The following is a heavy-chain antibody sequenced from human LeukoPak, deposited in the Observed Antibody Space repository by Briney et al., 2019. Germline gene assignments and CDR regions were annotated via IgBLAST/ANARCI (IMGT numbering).Heavy chain of an antibody. CDR3: ARLTMIGYFDY. J-gene: IGHJ4*02. CDR2: IYYSGST. CDR1: GGSISSYY. Sequence: SETLSLTCTVSGGSISSYYWSWIRQPPGKGLEWIGYIYYSGSTNYNPSLKSRVTISVDTSKNQFSLKLSSVTAADTAVYYCARLTMIGYFDYWGQGTLVTVSS. D-gene: IGHD3-22*01. V-gene: IGHV4-59*01.